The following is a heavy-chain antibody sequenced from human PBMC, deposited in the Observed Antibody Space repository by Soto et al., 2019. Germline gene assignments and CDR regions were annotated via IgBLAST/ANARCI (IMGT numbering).Heavy chain of an antibody. J-gene: IGHJ4*02. CDR3: ARVNVTLEL. Sequence: SETLSLTCTVSGVSINTYNLFWAWVRQPPGRGVEWIASIHYGGNAYYSPSLTTRATISRDTSKNRVSLELRSVTAADTGVYYCARVNVTLELWGLGTLVTVSS. CDR2: IHYGGNA. CDR1: GVSINTYNLF. D-gene: IGHD3-10*01. V-gene: IGHV4-39*01.